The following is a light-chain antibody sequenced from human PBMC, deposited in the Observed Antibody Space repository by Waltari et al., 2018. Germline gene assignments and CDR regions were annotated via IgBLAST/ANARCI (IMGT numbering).Light chain of an antibody. V-gene: IGKV1-39*01. CDR3: QQSYSTPTT. CDR2: AAS. J-gene: IGKJ4*01. CDR1: QSISSY. Sequence: DIQMTQSPSSLSASVGDRVTITCRASQSISSYLNWHQQKPGKAPKLLLYAASSLQSGVPSRFSGSGSGTDFTLTISSLQPEDFATYYCQQSYSTPTTFGGGTKVEIK.